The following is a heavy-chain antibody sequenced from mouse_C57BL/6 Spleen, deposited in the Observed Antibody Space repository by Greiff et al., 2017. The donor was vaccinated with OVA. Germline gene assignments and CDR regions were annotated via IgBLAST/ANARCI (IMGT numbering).Heavy chain of an antibody. CDR1: GYTFTDYY. CDR3: ARSTTVVATDYFDY. J-gene: IGHJ2*01. V-gene: IGHV1-26*01. D-gene: IGHD1-1*01. CDR2: INPNNGGT. Sequence: VQLKHSGPELVKPGASVKISCKASGYTFTDYYMNWVKQSHGKSLEWIGDINPNNGGTSYNQKFKGKATLTVDKSSSTAYMELRSLTSEDSAVYYCARSTTVVATDYFDYWGQGTTLTVSS.